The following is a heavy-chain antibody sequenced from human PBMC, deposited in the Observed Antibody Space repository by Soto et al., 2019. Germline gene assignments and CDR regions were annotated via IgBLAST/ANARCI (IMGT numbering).Heavy chain of an antibody. CDR3: ARSSRWYYNWFDP. Sequence: PSETLSLTCTVSGGSISSYYWSWIRQPPGKGLEWIGYIYYSGSTNYNPSLKSRVTISVDTSKNQFSLKLSSVTAADTAVYYCARSSRWYYNWFDPWGQGTLVTVSS. CDR1: GGSISSYY. J-gene: IGHJ5*02. CDR2: IYYSGST. D-gene: IGHD6-13*01. V-gene: IGHV4-59*08.